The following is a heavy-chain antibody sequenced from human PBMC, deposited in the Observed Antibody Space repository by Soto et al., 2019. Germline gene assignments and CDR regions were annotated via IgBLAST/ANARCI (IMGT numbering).Heavy chain of an antibody. D-gene: IGHD3-16*01. V-gene: IGHV2-5*01. CDR1: GVSVSTTGAG. J-gene: IGHJ5*02. CDR2: IYFNDDK. Sequence: QLTLKESGPTLVKATQTLTLTCTFSGVSVSTTGAGVGWIRQPPGKALEWLAFIYFNDDKRYSPSLKNRLTITRDTPKNLVVLTMTNMDLVETGTYDWGHRSPDTCAGPWGQGTLVTVFS. CDR3: GHRSPDTCAGP.